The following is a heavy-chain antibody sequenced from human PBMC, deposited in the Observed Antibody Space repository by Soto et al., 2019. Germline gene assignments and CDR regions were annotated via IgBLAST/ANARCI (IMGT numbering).Heavy chain of an antibody. Sequence: GGSLRLSCAASGFTFSSYSMNWVRQAPGKGLEWVSSISSSSSYIYYADSVKGRFTISRDNAKNSLYLQMNSLRAEDTAVYYCARSLWFGELLYGGNWFDPWGQGTLVTVSS. D-gene: IGHD3-10*01. J-gene: IGHJ5*02. V-gene: IGHV3-21*01. CDR2: ISSSSSYI. CDR1: GFTFSSYS. CDR3: ARSLWFGELLYGGNWFDP.